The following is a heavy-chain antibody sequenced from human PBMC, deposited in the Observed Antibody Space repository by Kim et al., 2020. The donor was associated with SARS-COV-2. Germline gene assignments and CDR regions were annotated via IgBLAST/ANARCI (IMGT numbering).Heavy chain of an antibody. D-gene: IGHD3-22*01. V-gene: IGHV1-46*01. CDR2: INPSGGST. CDR3: ARVGLSDYYDSSGYPHY. J-gene: IGHJ4*02. CDR1: GYTFTSYY. Sequence: ASVKVSCKASGYTFTSYYMHWVRQAPGQGLEWMGIINPSGGSTSYAQKFQGRVTMTRDTSTRTVYMELSSLRSEDTAVYYCARVGLSDYYDSSGYPHYWGQRALVTVSS.